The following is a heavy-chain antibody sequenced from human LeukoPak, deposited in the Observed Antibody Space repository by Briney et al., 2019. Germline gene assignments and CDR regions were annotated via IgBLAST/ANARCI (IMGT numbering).Heavy chain of an antibody. CDR3: GRDPFLITVAGGPEY. J-gene: IGHJ4*02. D-gene: IGHD6-19*01. V-gene: IGHV1-18*01. CDR2: ISGYNGIT. Sequence: ASVTVSCKASGYIFTNYGISWVRQAPGQGLEWMGWISGYNGITIYAQKFQGRVTMTTDTSTSTAYMELGSLRSDDAAVYYCGRDPFLITVAGGPEYWGQGTLVTVSS. CDR1: GYIFTNYG.